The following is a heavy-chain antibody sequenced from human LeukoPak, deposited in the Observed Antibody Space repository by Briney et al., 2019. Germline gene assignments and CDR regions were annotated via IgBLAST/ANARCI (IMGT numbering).Heavy chain of an antibody. CDR3: ARGIVVVPAAPSFDY. D-gene: IGHD2-2*01. J-gene: IGHJ4*02. CDR2: IYYSGST. CDR1: GGSIRSGDYY. V-gene: IGHV4-30-4*08. Sequence: SQTLSLTCTVSGGSIRSGDYYWNWIRQPPGKGLEWIGYIYYSGSTYYNPSLKSRVTISVDTSKNQFSLKLSSVTAADTAVYYCARGIVVVPAAPSFDYWGQGTLVTVSS.